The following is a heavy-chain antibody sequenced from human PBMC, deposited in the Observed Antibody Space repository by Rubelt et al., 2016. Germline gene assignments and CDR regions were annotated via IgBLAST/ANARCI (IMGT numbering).Heavy chain of an antibody. Sequence: GCIGYIYYSGNTNYNPSLKSRVTISIDTSKNQFSLKLNSVTAADTAVYYCARRRLGRFLADALSFDYWGQGTLVTVSS. CDR2: IYYSGNT. D-gene: IGHD3-3*01. CDR3: ARRRLGRFLADALSFDY. V-gene: IGHV4-59*12. J-gene: IGHJ4*02.